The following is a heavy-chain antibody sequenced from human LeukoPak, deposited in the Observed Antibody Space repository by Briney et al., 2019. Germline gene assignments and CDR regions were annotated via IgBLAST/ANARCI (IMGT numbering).Heavy chain of an antibody. J-gene: IGHJ4*02. CDR1: GFTFSSYW. CDR3: PRDRLEWFHNSFDY. D-gene: IGHD3-3*01. V-gene: IGHV3-7*03. CDR2: INQGGSEK. Sequence: GGSLRLSCAASGFTFSSYWMSWVRQAPGKGLEGVAHINQGGSEKYNVDSVNGRLTLYRDNAQNSLYLQMNSLRAKDTAVHYLPRDRLEWFHNSFDYWGQGTLVSDSS.